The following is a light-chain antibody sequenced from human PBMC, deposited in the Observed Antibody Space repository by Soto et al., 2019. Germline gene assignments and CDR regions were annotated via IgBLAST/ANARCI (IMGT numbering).Light chain of an antibody. CDR2: DAS. CDR3: QQYGSSPTT. V-gene: IGKV3-20*01. CDR1: QSISSY. Sequence: EIVLTQSPGTLSLSPGERATLSCRASQSISSYLAWYQQKPGQAPRLLIYDASNRATGIPARFSGSGSGTDFTLTISSLEPEDFAVYHCQQYGSSPTTFGQGTKVDIK. J-gene: IGKJ1*01.